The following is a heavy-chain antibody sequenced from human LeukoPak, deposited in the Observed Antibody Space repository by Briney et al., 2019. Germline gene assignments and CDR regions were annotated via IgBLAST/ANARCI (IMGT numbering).Heavy chain of an antibody. CDR3: ARVWGIQLWALGY. Sequence: GGSLRLSCAASGFTFSSYWMFWVRQAPGKGLVWVSRINSEGSSTTYADSVKGRFTISRDNAKNTLYLQMNSLRAEDTAVYYCARVWGIQLWALGYWGQGTLATVSS. D-gene: IGHD5-18*01. V-gene: IGHV3-74*01. CDR1: GFTFSSYW. J-gene: IGHJ4*02. CDR2: INSEGSST.